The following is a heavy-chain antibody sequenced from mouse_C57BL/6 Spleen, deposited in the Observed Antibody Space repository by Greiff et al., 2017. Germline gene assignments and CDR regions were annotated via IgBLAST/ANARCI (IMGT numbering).Heavy chain of an antibody. V-gene: IGHV5-17*01. J-gene: IGHJ2*01. D-gene: IGHD2-1*01. CDR3: ARHGITRYFDY. CDR2: ISSGSSTI. CDR1: GFTFSDYG. Sequence: EVQRVESGGGLVKPGGSLKLSCAASGFTFSDYGMHWVRQAPEKGLEWVAYISSGSSTIYYADTVKGRFTISRDNAKNTLFLQMTSLRSEDTAMYYCARHGITRYFDYWGQGTTLTVSS.